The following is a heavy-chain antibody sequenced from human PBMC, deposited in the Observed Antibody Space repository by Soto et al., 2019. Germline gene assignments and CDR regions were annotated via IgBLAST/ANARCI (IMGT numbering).Heavy chain of an antibody. CDR2: ISGSGGST. J-gene: IGHJ3*02. Sequence: GGSLRLSCAASGFTFSSYAMSWVRQAPGKGLEWVSAISGSGGSTYYADSVKGRFTISRDNSKNTLYLQMNSLRAEDTAVYYCAKDLGVVGAVGEGAFDIWGQGTMVTVS. CDR1: GFTFSSYA. V-gene: IGHV3-23*01. D-gene: IGHD1-26*01. CDR3: AKDLGVVGAVGEGAFDI.